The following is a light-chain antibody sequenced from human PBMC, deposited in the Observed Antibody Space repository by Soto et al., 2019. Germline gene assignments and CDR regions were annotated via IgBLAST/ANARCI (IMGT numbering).Light chain of an antibody. CDR2: WAS. CDR1: QSVLYSSNNMNY. J-gene: IGKJ4*01. CDR3: QQYYSIPLT. Sequence: DFVMTQSPDSLAVSLGETATITCKSSQSVLYSSNNMNYLSWYQKKPGQPPKLLIYWASTRKSGVPDRISGSGPGTDFTLTISSLQAEDVAVYYCQQYYSIPLTYGGGTKVEIK. V-gene: IGKV4-1*01.